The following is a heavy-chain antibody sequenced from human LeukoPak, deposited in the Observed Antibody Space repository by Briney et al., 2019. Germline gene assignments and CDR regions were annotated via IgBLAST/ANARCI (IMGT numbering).Heavy chain of an antibody. CDR2: MYYSGSS. Sequence: KASETLSLTCTVSGGSIRRSSYYWRWIRQPPGKGLEWIGSMYYSGSSNYNPSLRSRVSISVDTAKDQFSLKLSSVTAADTAVYYCARHLGLNGFDPWGHGILVTVSS. V-gene: IGHV4-39*01. D-gene: IGHD2-15*01. CDR1: GGSIRRSSYY. J-gene: IGHJ5*02. CDR3: ARHLGLNGFDP.